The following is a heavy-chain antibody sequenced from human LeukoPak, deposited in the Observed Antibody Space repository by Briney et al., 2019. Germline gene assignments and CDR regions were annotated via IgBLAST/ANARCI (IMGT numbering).Heavy chain of an antibody. CDR3: AKGRLVVTATDY. Sequence: GGSLRLSCAASGFTLSSYTMTWVRQAPGKGLEWVSTISTNGGSTYYADSVKGHFTISRDNSKNMLHLQMNSLRAEDTAVYYCAKGRLVVTATDYWGQGTLVTVSS. J-gene: IGHJ4*02. CDR1: GFTLSSYT. D-gene: IGHD2-15*01. CDR2: ISTNGGST. V-gene: IGHV3-23*01.